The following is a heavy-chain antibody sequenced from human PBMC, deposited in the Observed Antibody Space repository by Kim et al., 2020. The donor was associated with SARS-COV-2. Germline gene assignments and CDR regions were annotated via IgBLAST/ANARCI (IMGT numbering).Heavy chain of an antibody. CDR1: GFTFRTYW. V-gene: IGHV3-7*01. CDR2: IKSDGSET. CDR3: AGVGTPYSLDI. D-gene: IGHD1-1*01. J-gene: IGHJ6*02. Sequence: GGSLRLSCVASGFTFRTYWMTWVRQAPGKGLEWLANIKSDGSETHYADSVKGRFTISRDNARKSLYLQMNSLTAEDTAVYYCAGVGTPYSLDIWGQGTTVTVFS.